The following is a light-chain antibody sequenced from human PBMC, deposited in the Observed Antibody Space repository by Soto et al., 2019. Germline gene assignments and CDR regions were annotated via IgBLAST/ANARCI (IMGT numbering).Light chain of an antibody. CDR3: MQSTQLPLT. CDR2: EVS. Sequence: DIVMSQPPLSLSVTPGQPASISYMLSQILLGSDGETYLFWYLQRPGQSPQLLIYEVSNRISAVPDRFSGSGSGTDFTLKISRVEAEDAGVYYCMQSTQLPLTFGQGTRLEI. J-gene: IGKJ5*01. V-gene: IGKV2D-29*02. CDR1: QILLGSDGETY.